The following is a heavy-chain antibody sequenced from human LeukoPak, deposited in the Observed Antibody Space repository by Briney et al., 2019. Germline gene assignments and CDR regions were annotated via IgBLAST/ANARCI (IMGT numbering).Heavy chain of an antibody. D-gene: IGHD1-26*01. J-gene: IGHJ4*02. CDR1: GFTFSSYN. V-gene: IGHV3-21*01. CDR2: ITSTATHT. Sequence: PGGSLRLSCAASGFTFSSYNMNWVRQAPGKGLEWVSSITSTATHTYYADSVKGRFTISRDNAKNSLILQTSSLTVADTGIYYCARDGSPNYGYYAFFDNWGQGTLVTVSS. CDR3: ARDGSPNYGYYAFFDN.